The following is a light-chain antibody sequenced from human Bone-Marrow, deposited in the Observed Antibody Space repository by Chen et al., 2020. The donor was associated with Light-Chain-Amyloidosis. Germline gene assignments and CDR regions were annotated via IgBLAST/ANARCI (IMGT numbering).Light chain of an antibody. CDR2: RDT. CDR3: QSTDSSGTYEVI. V-gene: IGLV3-25*03. Sequence: SYELTQPPSVSVSPGQTARITCSGDDLPTKYAYWYQQKPGQAPVLVIHRDTERPSGISERFAGSSPGTTATLTISGVQAEDEDDYHCQSTDSSGTYEVIFGGGTKLTVL. J-gene: IGLJ2*01. CDR1: DLPTKY.